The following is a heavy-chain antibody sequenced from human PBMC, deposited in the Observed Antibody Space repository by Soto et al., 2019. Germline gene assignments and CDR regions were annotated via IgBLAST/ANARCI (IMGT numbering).Heavy chain of an antibody. CDR2: ISSSSSYI. D-gene: IGHD2-8*01. CDR1: GFTFSSYS. V-gene: IGHV3-21*01. CDR3: ARELRDVDWYFDL. Sequence: EVQLVESGGGLVKPGGSLRLSCAASGFTFSSYSMNWVRQAPGKGLEWVSSISSSSSYIYYADSVKGRFTISRDNDKNSLYLQMNSLRAEDTAVYYCARELRDVDWYFDLWGRGTLVTVSS. J-gene: IGHJ2*01.